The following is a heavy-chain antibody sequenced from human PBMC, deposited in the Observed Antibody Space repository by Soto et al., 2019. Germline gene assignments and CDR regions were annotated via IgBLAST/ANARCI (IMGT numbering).Heavy chain of an antibody. CDR1: GYTFTSYD. D-gene: IGHD6-19*01. V-gene: IGHV1-8*01. CDR3: ASLSGYSSVGTAP. Sequence: APVKVSWQAAGYTFTSYDINWVRQATGQGLEWMGWMNPNSGNTGYAQKFQGRVTMTRNTSISTAYMELSSLRSEDTAVYYCASLSGYSSVGTAPWGQGTLVTVSS. CDR2: MNPNSGNT. J-gene: IGHJ5*02.